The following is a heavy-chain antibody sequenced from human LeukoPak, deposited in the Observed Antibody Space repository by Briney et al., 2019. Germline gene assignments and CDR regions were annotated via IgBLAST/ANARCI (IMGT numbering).Heavy chain of an antibody. V-gene: IGHV3-33*01. D-gene: IGHD2-15*01. J-gene: IGHJ4*02. CDR1: GFNFGIYG. Sequence: GGSLRLSCTASGFNFGIYGMHWVRQAPGKGLEWVAVMWDDGTNEYYVESVKGRFTISRDNAKNSLYLQMNSLRAEDTAVYYCARVGSGNFDYWGQGTLVTVSS. CDR2: MWDDGTNE. CDR3: ARVGSGNFDY.